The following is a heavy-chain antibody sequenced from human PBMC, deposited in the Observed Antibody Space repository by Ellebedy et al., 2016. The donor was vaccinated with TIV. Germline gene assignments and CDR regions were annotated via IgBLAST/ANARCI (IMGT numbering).Heavy chain of an antibody. V-gene: IGHV3-30*03. CDR1: GFTFNRYV. D-gene: IGHD4-23*01. Sequence: GGSLRLXXVASGFTFNRYVFHWVRQAPGKGLEWVANISFDGKRIAYAASVKGRFTISRENSMNTVYLQMNSLRAEDTAVYYCARGHNGGNPDDGLDIWGRGIMVTVSS. CDR2: ISFDGKRI. CDR3: ARGHNGGNPDDGLDI. J-gene: IGHJ3*02.